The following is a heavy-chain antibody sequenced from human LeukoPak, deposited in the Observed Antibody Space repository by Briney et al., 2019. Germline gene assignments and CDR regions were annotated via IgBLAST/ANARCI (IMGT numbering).Heavy chain of an antibody. CDR3: ARDYYYDSSGYPFDY. Sequence: GASVKVSCKASGYTFTSYGISWVRQAPGQGLEWMGWISAYNGNTNYAQKLQGRVTMTTDTSTSTAYMELRSLRSDDTAVYCCARDYYYDSSGYPFDYWGQGTLVTVSS. CDR2: ISAYNGNT. J-gene: IGHJ4*02. V-gene: IGHV1-18*01. CDR1: GYTFTSYG. D-gene: IGHD3-22*01.